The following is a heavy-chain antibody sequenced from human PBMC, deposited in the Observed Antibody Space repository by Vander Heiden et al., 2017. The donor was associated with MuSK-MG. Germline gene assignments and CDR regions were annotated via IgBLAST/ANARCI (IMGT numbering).Heavy chain of an antibody. J-gene: IGHJ4*02. D-gene: IGHD2-21*02. Sequence: EVQLVESGGGLVQPGGSRRLSCAASGFTFSSYAMSWVRQAPGKGLEWVSAISGSGGSTYYADAVKGRFTISRDNCKNTLYLKMKSMRAEDTAVYYFAREETVTASGNYWGQGTLVTVYS. CDR2: ISGSGGST. CDR1: GFTFSSYA. CDR3: AREETVTASGNY. V-gene: IGHV3-23*04.